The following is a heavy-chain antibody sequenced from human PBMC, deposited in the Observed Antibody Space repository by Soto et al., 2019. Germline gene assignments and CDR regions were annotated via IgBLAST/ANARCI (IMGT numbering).Heavy chain of an antibody. CDR1: AFTFRIYA. CDR3: APHPFPAFDY. D-gene: IGHD3-3*02. CDR2: ISGSGGST. J-gene: IGHJ4*02. Sequence: WGSLRFSCASSAFTFRIYAMIWVRQAPGKGLEWVSAISGSGGSTYYADSVKGRFTISRDNSKKTLYLQMNSLRAEDTPVYYCAPHPFPAFDYWGQGTMVTVSS. V-gene: IGHV3-23*01.